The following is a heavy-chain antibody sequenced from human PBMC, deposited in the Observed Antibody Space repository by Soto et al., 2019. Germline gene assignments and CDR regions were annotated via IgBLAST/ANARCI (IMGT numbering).Heavy chain of an antibody. D-gene: IGHD4-4*01. J-gene: IGHJ6*03. V-gene: IGHV1-18*01. Sequence: QVPLVQSGTEVKKPGASVKVSCKASGYTFRSYGISWVRQAPGQGPEWMGWISGYNGNTHYPQKFPGKVTMTTDTSTSKAYMELRSLRSDDTAVYYCAKADSNYAGRFSYYYMDVWGNGTLVTVSS. CDR1: GYTFRSYG. CDR3: AKADSNYAGRFSYYYMDV. CDR2: ISGYNGNT.